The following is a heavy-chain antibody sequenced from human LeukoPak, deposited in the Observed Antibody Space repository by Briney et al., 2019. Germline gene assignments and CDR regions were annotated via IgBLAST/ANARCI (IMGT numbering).Heavy chain of an antibody. Sequence: PGGSLRLSCAASGFTFSSYAMHWVRQAPGKGLEGVAVISYDGSNKYYADSVKGRFTISRDNSKNTLYLQMNGLRAEDTAVYYCARLYYYDSSGGDWGQGTLVTVSS. CDR1: GFTFSSYA. CDR2: ISYDGSNK. D-gene: IGHD3-22*01. V-gene: IGHV3-30-3*01. J-gene: IGHJ4*02. CDR3: ARLYYYDSSGGD.